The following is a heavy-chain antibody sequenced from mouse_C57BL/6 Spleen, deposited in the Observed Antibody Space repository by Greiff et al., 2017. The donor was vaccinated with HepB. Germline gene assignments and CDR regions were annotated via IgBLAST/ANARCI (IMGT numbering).Heavy chain of an antibody. V-gene: IGHV1-55*01. CDR1: GYTFTSYW. D-gene: IGHD3-2*02. Sequence: QVQLQQSGAELVKPGASVKMSCKASGYTFTSYWITWVKQRPGQGLEWIGDIYPGSGSTNYNEKFKSKATLTVDTSSSTAYMQLSSLTSEDSAVYYCARSSGLRLQAWFAYWGQGTLVTVSA. CDR2: IYPGSGST. J-gene: IGHJ3*01. CDR3: ARSSGLRLQAWFAY.